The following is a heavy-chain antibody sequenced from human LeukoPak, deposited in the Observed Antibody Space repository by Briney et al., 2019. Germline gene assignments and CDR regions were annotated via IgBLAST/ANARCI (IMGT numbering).Heavy chain of an antibody. D-gene: IGHD3-22*01. J-gene: IGHJ3*02. CDR1: GFNVSSNY. V-gene: IGHV3-66*02. CDR2: IYSGGST. CDR3: ATRDYYDSSGYSDAFDI. Sequence: PGGSLRLSCAASGFNVSSNYMSWVRQAPGKGLEWVSVIYSGGSTYYADSVKGRFTISRDNSKNTLYLQMNSLRAEDTAVYYCATRDYYDSSGYSDAFDIWGQGTMVTVSS.